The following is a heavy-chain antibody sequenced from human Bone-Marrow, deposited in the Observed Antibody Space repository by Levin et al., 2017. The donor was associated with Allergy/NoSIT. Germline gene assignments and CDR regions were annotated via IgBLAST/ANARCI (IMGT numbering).Heavy chain of an antibody. D-gene: IGHD3-22*01. V-gene: IGHV4-59*02. CDR2: IYYSGIT. Sequence: KTSETLSLTCTVSGAPVSNYYWSWIRQSPGKGLEYIGYIYYSGITNYNPSLKSRVSISLDTSKNQFSLKVNSVTAADTAVHYCARLHFFDSSGYYHNAFDVWGQGTMVTVSS. CDR3: ARLHFFDSSGYYHNAFDV. CDR1: GAPVSNYY. J-gene: IGHJ3*01.